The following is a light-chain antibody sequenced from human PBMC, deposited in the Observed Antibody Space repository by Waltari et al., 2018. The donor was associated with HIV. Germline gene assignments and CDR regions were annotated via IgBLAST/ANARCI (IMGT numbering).Light chain of an antibody. V-gene: IGKV1-27*01. CDR3: QKYNSAPWT. Sequence: DIQMTQSPSSLSASVGDRVTIPCRARQGIGNYLAWYQQKPGKLPNLLIYTASTLQSGVPSRFSGSGSGTDFTLTISSLQPEDVATYYCQKYNSAPWTFGQGTKVEIK. CDR2: TAS. CDR1: QGIGNY. J-gene: IGKJ1*01.